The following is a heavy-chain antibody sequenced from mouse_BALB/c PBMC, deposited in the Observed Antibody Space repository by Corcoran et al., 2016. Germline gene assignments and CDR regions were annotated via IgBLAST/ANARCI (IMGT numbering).Heavy chain of an antibody. CDR3: ALQYYFDY. J-gene: IGHJ2*01. Sequence: QVQLQQSGPELVKPGASVKMSCKASGYTFTDYVISWVKQRTGQSLEWIGEIYPGSGSTYYNEKFKGKATLTADKSSNTAYMQLSSLTSEDSAVYFCALQYYFDYWGQGTTLTVSS. CDR2: IYPGSGST. CDR1: GYTFTDYV. V-gene: IGHV1-81*01.